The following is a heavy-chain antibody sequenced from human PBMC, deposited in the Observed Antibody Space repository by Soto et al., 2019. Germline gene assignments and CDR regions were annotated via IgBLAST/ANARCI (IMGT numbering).Heavy chain of an antibody. CDR3: AHGNYDFWSGASQPLTH. Sequence: QITLKESGPTLVKPTQTLTLTCTFSGFSLSTSGVGVGWIRHPPGKALEWLALIYLNDDKRYSPSLKRRLTIPQATSKTQVVLTMPNMDPVDTATYYCAHGNYDFWSGASQPLTHWGQGTLVTVSS. J-gene: IGHJ4*02. CDR2: IYLNDDK. D-gene: IGHD3-3*01. V-gene: IGHV2-5*01. CDR1: GFSLSTSGVG.